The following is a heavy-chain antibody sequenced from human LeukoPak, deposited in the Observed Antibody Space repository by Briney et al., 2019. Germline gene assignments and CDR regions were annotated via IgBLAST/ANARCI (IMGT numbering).Heavy chain of an antibody. Sequence: GGSLRLSCVASGFTLSAHDMLWVRQVTGKGLEWVSAIGVAGGTYYPGSVKGRFTISRENAKNSLYLQLNSLRVGDTAVYYCARGWERGFDCWGQGTLVTVSS. D-gene: IGHD1-26*01. V-gene: IGHV3-13*01. CDR3: ARGWERGFDC. J-gene: IGHJ4*02. CDR2: IGVAGGT. CDR1: GFTLSAHD.